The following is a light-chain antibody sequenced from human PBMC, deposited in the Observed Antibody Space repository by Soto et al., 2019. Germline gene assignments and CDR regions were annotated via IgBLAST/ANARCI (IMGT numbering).Light chain of an antibody. J-gene: IGKJ1*01. CDR2: WAS. CDR1: QSVIYSSNNKNY. Sequence: QCAGNVGMSLGEPATSNCKSSQSVIYSSNNKNYLAWYQQKPGQPPKLLIYWASTRESGVPDRFSGSGSGTDFTLTISSLQAEDVAVYYCQQYYSTPWTFGQGTKVDIK. V-gene: IGKV4-1*01. CDR3: QQYYSTPWT.